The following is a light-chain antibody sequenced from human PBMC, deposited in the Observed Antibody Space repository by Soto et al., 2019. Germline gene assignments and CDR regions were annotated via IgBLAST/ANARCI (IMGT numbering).Light chain of an antibody. Sequence: DIQMTQSPSSLSASVGDRVTITCRASQSISSYLNWYQQKPGKAPKLLIYAASSLQSGVPSRFSGRGSGTDFTLTVSSLQPADFATYYCQQSYSTPTFGQGTKLEIK. J-gene: IGKJ2*01. CDR2: AAS. CDR3: QQSYSTPT. CDR1: QSISSY. V-gene: IGKV1-39*01.